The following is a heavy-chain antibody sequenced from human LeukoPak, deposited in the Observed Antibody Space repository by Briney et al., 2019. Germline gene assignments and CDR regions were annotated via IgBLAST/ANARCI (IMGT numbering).Heavy chain of an antibody. J-gene: IGHJ4*02. D-gene: IGHD3-16*01. CDR1: GGSISTSSYY. CDR2: IDHSGST. Sequence: SETLSLTCAVSGGSISTSSYYWGWIRQPPGKGLEWIGSIDHSGSTYYNPSLKSRITISVDTSKNQFSLNLKSVRDADTAVYYCATYLWARHFESWGQGTLVTVSS. V-gene: IGHV4-39*07. CDR3: ATYLWARHFES.